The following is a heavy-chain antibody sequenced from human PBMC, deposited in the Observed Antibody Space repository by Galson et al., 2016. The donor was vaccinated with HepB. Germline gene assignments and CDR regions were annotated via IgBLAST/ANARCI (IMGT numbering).Heavy chain of an antibody. D-gene: IGHD4-17*01. J-gene: IGHJ4*02. CDR2: ISYSGIT. V-gene: IGHV4-39*01. CDR3: ARGPSIEGDYGLDY. Sequence: GLEWIGSISYSGITYCKPSLEGRITMSVDTSKNQFSLRLSSVTAADTAVYYCARGPSIEGDYGLDYWGQGTLGPVPS.